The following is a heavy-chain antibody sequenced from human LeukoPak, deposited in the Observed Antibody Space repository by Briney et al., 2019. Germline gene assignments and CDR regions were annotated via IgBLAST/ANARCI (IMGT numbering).Heavy chain of an antibody. J-gene: IGHJ4*02. Sequence: ASVKVSCKGSGYTFTDHNMHWVRQAPGQRPEWMGWINPKIGATNYAQQFQGRATMTRDTSISTAYMELSRLRSDDTAVYYCARDTRLSLAAAAYYFDYWGQGTLVTVSS. CDR3: ARDTRLSLAAAAYYFDY. V-gene: IGHV1-2*02. CDR1: GYTFTDHN. CDR2: INPKIGAT. D-gene: IGHD6-13*01.